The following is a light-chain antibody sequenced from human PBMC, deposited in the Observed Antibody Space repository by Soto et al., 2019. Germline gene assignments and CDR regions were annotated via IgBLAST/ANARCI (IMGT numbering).Light chain of an antibody. J-gene: IGKJ1*01. Sequence: DIQMTQSPSSLSASVGDRVTITCRASQGINKYLAWYQKRPGKPPQVLIYGASTLHSGVPPRFSGSGSGTDFILTINGLQPEDVASYYCQHYAGAPWAFGQGTNVDI. CDR2: GAS. CDR1: QGINKY. V-gene: IGKV1-27*01. CDR3: QHYAGAPWA.